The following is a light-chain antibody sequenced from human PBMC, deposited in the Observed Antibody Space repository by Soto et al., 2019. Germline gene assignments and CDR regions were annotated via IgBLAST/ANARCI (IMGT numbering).Light chain of an antibody. CDR1: SSDVGGYNY. V-gene: IGLV2-8*01. J-gene: IGLJ2*01. Sequence: QSALTQPPSASGSPGQSVTISCTGTSSDVGGYNYVSWYQQHAGKAPKLMIYEVSKRPSGVPDRFSGSKSGNTASLTVSGLQAEDEVDYYCSSYAGNNNVIFGGGTKLTVL. CDR2: EVS. CDR3: SSYAGNNNVI.